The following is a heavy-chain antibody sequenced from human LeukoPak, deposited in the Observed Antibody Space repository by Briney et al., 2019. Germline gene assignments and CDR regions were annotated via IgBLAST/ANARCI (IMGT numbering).Heavy chain of an antibody. V-gene: IGHV1-18*04. Sequence: GASVKVSCKASGYTFTSYYTHWVRQAPGQGLEWMGWISSYNGNTNYAQKLQGRVTMTTDTSTSTVYMELRSLRSDDTAVYYCAREGGVQQLVTDAFAIWGQGTMVTVSS. CDR1: GYTFTSYY. D-gene: IGHD6-13*01. J-gene: IGHJ3*02. CDR2: ISSYNGNT. CDR3: AREGGVQQLVTDAFAI.